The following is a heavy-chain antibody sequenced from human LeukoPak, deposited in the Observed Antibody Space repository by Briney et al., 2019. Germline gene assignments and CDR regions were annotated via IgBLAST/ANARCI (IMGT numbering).Heavy chain of an antibody. V-gene: IGHV3-7*04. D-gene: IGHD7-27*01. CDR2: IRDDGSEE. J-gene: IGHJ5*01. CDR3: ARVLGLKGFDS. Sequence: GGSLRLSCAASVFTFSANWMTWVRQAPGGGLEWVANIRDDGSEEYYGDSVRGRFTISRDNAKSSVDLQMHSLRVEDTAVYYCARVLGLKGFDSWGQGTLVTVSS. CDR1: VFTFSANW.